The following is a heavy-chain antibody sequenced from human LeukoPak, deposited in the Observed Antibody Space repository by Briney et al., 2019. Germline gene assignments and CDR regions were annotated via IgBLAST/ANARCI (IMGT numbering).Heavy chain of an antibody. D-gene: IGHD3-10*01. V-gene: IGHV3-9*03. CDR2: ISWNSGSI. J-gene: IGHJ4*02. Sequence: PGGSLRLSCAASGFTFDDYAMHWVRQAPGKGLEWVSGISWNSGSIGYADSVKGRFTISRDNAKNSLYLQMNSLRAEDMALYYCAKAEGAGEFDYWGQGTLVTVSS. CDR1: GFTFDDYA. CDR3: AKAEGAGEFDY.